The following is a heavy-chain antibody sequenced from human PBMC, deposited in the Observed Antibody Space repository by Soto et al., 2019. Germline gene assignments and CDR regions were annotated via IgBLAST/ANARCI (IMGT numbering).Heavy chain of an antibody. Sequence: QVQLVQSGAAVKKPGASVKVSCKASDYTFTSYGISWVRQAPGQGLEWMGWISTYNGNTDYALKLQGRVTMTTDTSTRTAYMELRSLRFDDTAVYYCARAAETRYYGMDVWGQGTMVTVSS. V-gene: IGHV1-18*04. CDR3: ARAAETRYYGMDV. CDR1: DYTFTSYG. J-gene: IGHJ6*02. CDR2: ISTYNGNT.